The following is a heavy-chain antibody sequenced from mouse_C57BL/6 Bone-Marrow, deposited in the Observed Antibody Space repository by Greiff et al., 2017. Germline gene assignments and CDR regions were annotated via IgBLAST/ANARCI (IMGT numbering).Heavy chain of an antibody. V-gene: IGHV1-39*01. J-gene: IGHJ4*01. D-gene: IGHD2-4*01. Sequence: VQLKESGPELVKPGASVKISCKASGYSFTDYNMNWVKQSNGKSLEWIGVINPNYGTTSYNQKFKGKATLTVDQSSSTAYMQINSLTSEDSAVYYCASGYDYDYAMDYWGQGTSVTVSS. CDR2: INPNYGTT. CDR3: ASGYDYDYAMDY. CDR1: GYSFTDYN.